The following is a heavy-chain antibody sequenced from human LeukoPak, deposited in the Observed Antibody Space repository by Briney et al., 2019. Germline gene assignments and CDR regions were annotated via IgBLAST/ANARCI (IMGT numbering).Heavy chain of an antibody. CDR1: GASISSADYY. J-gene: IGHJ5*02. CDR3: ARWTIFGVA. D-gene: IGHD3-3*01. V-gene: IGHV4-30-4*08. CDR2: INYSENT. Sequence: SQTLSLTCTVSGASISSADYYWSWIRQPPGKGLEWIGYINYSENTYYNPSLKSRLTISVHTSKNQFSLKLTSVTAADTAVYCCARWTIFGVAWGQGTLVTVSS.